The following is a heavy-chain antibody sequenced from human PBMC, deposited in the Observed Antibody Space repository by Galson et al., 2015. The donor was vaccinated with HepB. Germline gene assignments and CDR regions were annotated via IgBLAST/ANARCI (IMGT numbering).Heavy chain of an antibody. J-gene: IGHJ3*02. V-gene: IGHV4-34*01. CDR3: ARTSYCSSTSCYGDAFDI. Sequence: SETLSLTCAVYGGSFSGYYWSWIRQPPGKGLEWIGEINHSGSTNYNPSLKSRVTISVDTSKNQFSLKLSSVTAADTAVYYCARTSYCSSTSCYGDAFDIWGQGTMVTVSS. CDR2: INHSGST. CDR1: GGSFSGYY. D-gene: IGHD2-2*01.